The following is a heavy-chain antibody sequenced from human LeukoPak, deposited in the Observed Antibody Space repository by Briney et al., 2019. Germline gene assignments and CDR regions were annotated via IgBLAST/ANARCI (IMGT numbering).Heavy chain of an antibody. CDR3: ARGPPRGKYYYMDV. Sequence: GGSLRLSCAASGFTFSSFDMHWVRQPTGQGLEWVSTIGTASDTYYPVSVEGRFTLSRDNAKNSLYLQMNSLTAGYTAVYYCARGPPRGKYYYMDVWGKGTTVTVSS. CDR1: GFTFSSFD. CDR2: IGTASDT. D-gene: IGHD1-1*01. J-gene: IGHJ6*03. V-gene: IGHV3-13*01.